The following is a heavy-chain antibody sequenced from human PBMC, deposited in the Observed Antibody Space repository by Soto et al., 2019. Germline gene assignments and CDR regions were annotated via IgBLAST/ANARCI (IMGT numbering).Heavy chain of an antibody. Sequence: SETLSLTCTVSGGSISSGGYYWSWILHHPGKGLEWIGYIYYSGSTYYNPSLRSRVTISVDTSKNQFSLKLSSVTAADTAVYYCARYGSGECNRGSCYSPFDYWGQGTLVTVSS. CDR1: GGSISSGGYY. J-gene: IGHJ4*02. CDR3: ARYGSGECNRGSCYSPFDY. V-gene: IGHV4-30-4*08. CDR2: IYYSGST. D-gene: IGHD2-15*01.